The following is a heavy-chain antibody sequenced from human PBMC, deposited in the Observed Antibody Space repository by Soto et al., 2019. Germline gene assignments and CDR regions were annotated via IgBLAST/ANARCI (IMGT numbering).Heavy chain of an antibody. V-gene: IGHV3-30*18. CDR3: AKGVRLLLDAFDI. D-gene: IGHD3-22*01. Sequence: PGGSLRLSCAASGFTFSRYGMHWVRQAPGKGLEWVAVISYDGSNKYYADSVKGRFTISRDNSKNTLYLQMNSLRAEDTAVYYCAKGVRLLLDAFDIWGQGTMVTVSS. CDR2: ISYDGSNK. CDR1: GFTFSRYG. J-gene: IGHJ3*02.